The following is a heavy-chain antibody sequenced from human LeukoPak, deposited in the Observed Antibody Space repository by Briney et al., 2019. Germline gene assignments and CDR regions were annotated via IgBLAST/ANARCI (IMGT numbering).Heavy chain of an antibody. CDR2: INPNSGGT. CDR3: ARSRSPYYYDSSGYYLFDY. V-gene: IGHV1-2*04. CDR1: GYTFTGYY. D-gene: IGHD3-22*01. Sequence: GASVKVSCKASGYTFTGYYMHWVRQAPGQGLEWMGWINPNSGGTNYAQKFQGWVTMTRDTSISTAYMELRSLRSDDTAVYYCARSRSPYYYDSSGYYLFDYWGQGTLVTVSS. J-gene: IGHJ4*02.